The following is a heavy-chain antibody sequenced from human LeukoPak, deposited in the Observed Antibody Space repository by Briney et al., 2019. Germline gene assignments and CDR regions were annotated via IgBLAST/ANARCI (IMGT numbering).Heavy chain of an antibody. V-gene: IGHV4-39*01. J-gene: IGHJ5*02. Sequence: SETLSLTCTVSGDSINNNNNHWGWIRPSPGKGLEWIGTIDYSGNTYYNPSLNSRVTISAYRSRNQFSLKLSSVTAADMAIYYCVRRVNTYGGWFDRWGQGALVTVSS. CDR2: IDYSGNT. CDR3: VRRVNTYGGWFDR. D-gene: IGHD5-18*01. CDR1: GDSINNNNNH.